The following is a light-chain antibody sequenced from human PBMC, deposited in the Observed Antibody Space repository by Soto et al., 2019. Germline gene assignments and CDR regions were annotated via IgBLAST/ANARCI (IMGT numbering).Light chain of an antibody. Sequence: EIEMTQSPATLSLSPGERATLYCWASQSVSSNLAWYQQKPGQAPRLLIYGASTRVTGVPARFSGGGSGTDFTLTISSLQSEDFAVYYCQQYNNWPWTFGQGTKVDIK. CDR2: GAS. CDR1: QSVSSN. J-gene: IGKJ1*01. CDR3: QQYNNWPWT. V-gene: IGKV3-15*01.